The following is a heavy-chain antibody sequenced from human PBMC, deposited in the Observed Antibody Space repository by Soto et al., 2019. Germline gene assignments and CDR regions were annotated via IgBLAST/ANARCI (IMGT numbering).Heavy chain of an antibody. CDR2: ISGGGGNT. J-gene: IGHJ3*02. CDR1: GFTFSSYA. Sequence: GGSLRLSCAASGFTFSSYALSWVRQAPGKGLEWVSGISGGGGNTYYADSVMGRFTISRDNSKNTLYLQMNSLRAEDTAVYYCAKDRGSGTYYNGDFNAFDIWGQGTMVTVSS. CDR3: AKDRGSGTYYNGDFNAFDI. D-gene: IGHD3-10*01. V-gene: IGHV3-23*01.